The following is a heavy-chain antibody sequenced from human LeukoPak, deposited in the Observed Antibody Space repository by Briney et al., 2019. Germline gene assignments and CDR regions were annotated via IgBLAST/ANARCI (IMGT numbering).Heavy chain of an antibody. CDR1: GFTFSSYG. V-gene: IGHV3-30*03. Sequence: GGSLRLSCAASGFTFSSYGMQWVRQAPGKGLEWVAVISFDGTHDFYADSVKGRFTISRDNSKNTLYLQMNSLRADDTAVYYCARARATVTRISSFDIWGQGTMVTVSS. J-gene: IGHJ3*02. CDR3: ARARATVTRISSFDI. CDR2: ISFDGTHD. D-gene: IGHD4-17*01.